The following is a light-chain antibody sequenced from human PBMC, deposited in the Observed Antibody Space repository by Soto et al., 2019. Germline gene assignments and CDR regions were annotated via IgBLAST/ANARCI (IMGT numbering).Light chain of an antibody. CDR1: QSVSSY. CDR3: QQYGSSSIT. V-gene: IGKV3-11*01. J-gene: IGKJ5*01. CDR2: DAS. Sequence: EIVLTQSPATLSLSPGERATLSCRASQSVSSYLAWYQQKPGQAPRLLIYDASNRATGIPARFSGSGSGTDFTLTISSLEPEDFAVYYCQQYGSSSITFGQGTLLEIK.